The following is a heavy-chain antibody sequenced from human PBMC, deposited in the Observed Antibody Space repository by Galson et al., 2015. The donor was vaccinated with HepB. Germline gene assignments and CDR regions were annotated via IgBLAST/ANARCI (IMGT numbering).Heavy chain of an antibody. D-gene: IGHD2/OR15-2a*01. CDR3: ARDRLLGIDY. V-gene: IGHV1-58*01. Sequence: SVKVSCKASGSTFTSSAVQCVRQARGQRLEWIGWIVVGSGNTNYAQKFQERVTITRDMSTSTAYMELNSLRAEDTAVYYCARDRLLGIDYWGQGTLVTVSS. CDR2: IVVGSGNT. J-gene: IGHJ4*02. CDR1: GSTFTSSA.